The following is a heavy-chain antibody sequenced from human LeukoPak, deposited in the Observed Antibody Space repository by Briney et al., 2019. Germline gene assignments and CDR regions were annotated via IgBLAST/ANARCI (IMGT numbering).Heavy chain of an antibody. CDR1: GYSFTNYW. V-gene: IGHV5-51*01. D-gene: IGHD4-17*01. CDR3: ARRGAADLRASDI. CDR2: IYPGDSDI. Sequence: GESLKISCKGSGYSFTNYWIGWVRQMPGKGLEWMAIIYPGDSDIRYSPSFEGQVTISADKSLTTTYLQWTNLKASDTAMYYCARRGAADLRASDIWGQGTMVTVSS. J-gene: IGHJ3*02.